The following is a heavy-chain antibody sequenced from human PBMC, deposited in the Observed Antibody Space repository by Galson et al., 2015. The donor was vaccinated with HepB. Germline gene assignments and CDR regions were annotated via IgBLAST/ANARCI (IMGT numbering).Heavy chain of an antibody. CDR2: INPNSGGT. D-gene: IGHD2-2*01. CDR3: TYLSPSCSSTSCLDY. Sequence: SVKVSCKASGYTFTGYYMHWVRQAPGQGLEWMGWINPNSGGTNYAQKFQGRVTMTRDTSISTAYMELSRLRSDDTAAYYCTYLSPSCSSTSCLDYWGQGTLVTVSA. CDR1: GYTFTGYY. J-gene: IGHJ4*02. V-gene: IGHV1-2*02.